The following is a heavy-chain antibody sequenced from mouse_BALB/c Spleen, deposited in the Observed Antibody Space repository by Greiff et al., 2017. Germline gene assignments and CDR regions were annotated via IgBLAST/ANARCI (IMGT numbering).Heavy chain of an antibody. D-gene: IGHD2-1*01. CDR2: IDPETGGT. V-gene: IGHV1-15*01. CDR1: GYTFTDYY. Sequence: QVQLQQSGAELARPGASVKLSCKASGYTFTDYYINWVKQTPVHGLEWIGAIDPETGGTAYNEKFKGKATLTADTSSSTAYMQLSSLTSEDSAIYYCARWGGNYHIPYAMDYWGQGTSVTVSS. J-gene: IGHJ4*01. CDR3: ARWGGNYHIPYAMDY.